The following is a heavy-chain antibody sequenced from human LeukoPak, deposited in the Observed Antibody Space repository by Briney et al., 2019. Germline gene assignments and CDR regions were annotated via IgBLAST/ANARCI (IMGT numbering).Heavy chain of an antibody. Sequence: PGRSLRLSCAASGFTFSSYGMHWVRQAPGKGLEWVAVIWYDGSNKYCADSVKGRFTISRDNSKNTLYLQMNSLRAEDTAVYYCAREGLGGYYYDSSGYLSYWSQGTLVTVSS. V-gene: IGHV3-33*01. D-gene: IGHD3-22*01. J-gene: IGHJ4*02. CDR2: IWYDGSNK. CDR3: AREGLGGYYYDSSGYLSY. CDR1: GFTFSSYG.